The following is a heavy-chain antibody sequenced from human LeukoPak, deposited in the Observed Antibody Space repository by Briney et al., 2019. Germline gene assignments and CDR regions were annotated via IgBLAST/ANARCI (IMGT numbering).Heavy chain of an antibody. V-gene: IGHV3-21*05. CDR2: INDVSGDI. Sequence: PGGSLRLSCAASAFTFSLYAMNWVRQAPGKGLEGVSYINDVSGDIHYADSVRGRFTISRDNAKNTLYLQMNRLRAEDTAVYYCARDTFQPGRIDCWGQGTLVIVSS. D-gene: IGHD1-14*01. CDR1: AFTFSLYA. J-gene: IGHJ4*02. CDR3: ARDTFQPGRIDC.